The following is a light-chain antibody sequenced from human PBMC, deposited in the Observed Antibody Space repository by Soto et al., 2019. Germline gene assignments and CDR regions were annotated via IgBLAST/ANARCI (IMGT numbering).Light chain of an antibody. V-gene: IGKV2-28*01. CDR1: QSLLHSHGYNY. CDR2: FGS. Sequence: DIAMTQSPLSLPFTPVDPASISCKSSQSLLHSHGYNYMDWYLQKPGQSPQLLIYFGSYRASGVPDRFSGSGSGTNFTLRISRVETDDFGIYYCMQALQVPITFGQGTRLEI. CDR3: MQALQVPIT. J-gene: IGKJ5*01.